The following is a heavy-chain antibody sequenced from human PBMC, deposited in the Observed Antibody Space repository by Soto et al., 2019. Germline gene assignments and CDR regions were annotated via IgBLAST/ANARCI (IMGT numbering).Heavy chain of an antibody. J-gene: IGHJ4*01. CDR3: NTDSYIPSIIVRFDY. V-gene: IGHV3-15*07. CDR1: GFTFSNAW. Sequence: SLRFSCAASGFTFSNAWINWVRQAPGKGLEWVGRVKSKNDGGTTDFAAPVKGRFAISRDDSKNTVYLEMNSLQTEDTAIYYCNTDSYIPSIIVRFDYWGHGTLVTGSS. CDR2: VKSKNDGGTT. D-gene: IGHD2-21*01.